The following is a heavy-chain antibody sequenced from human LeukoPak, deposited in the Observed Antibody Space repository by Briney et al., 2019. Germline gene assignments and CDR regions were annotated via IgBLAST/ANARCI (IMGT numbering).Heavy chain of an antibody. CDR3: ARDSPDV. Sequence: QPGRSLRLSCAASGFTFSSYAMHWVRQAPGKGLEWVAVISYDGSNKYYADSVKGRFTISRDNSKNTLYLQMNSLRAEDTAAYYCARDSPDVWGQGTTVTVSS. CDR1: GFTFSSYA. J-gene: IGHJ6*02. CDR2: ISYDGSNK. V-gene: IGHV3-30*04.